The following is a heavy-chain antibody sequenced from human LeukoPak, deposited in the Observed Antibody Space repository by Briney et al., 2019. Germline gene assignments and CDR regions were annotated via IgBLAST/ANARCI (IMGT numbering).Heavy chain of an antibody. Sequence: LGESLKISCKTSGFPFNAFWVVWVRQVPGKGLESVGMIAPGDPATRYSPSFQGQVTMSADKSLTTAYLQWDSLKASDTAMYYCARRAGCGSARAYADWLDPWGQGTLVTVSS. CDR2: IAPGDPAT. J-gene: IGHJ5*02. V-gene: IGHV5-51*01. CDR1: GFPFNAFW. D-gene: IGHD3-10*01. CDR3: ARRAGCGSARAYADWLDP.